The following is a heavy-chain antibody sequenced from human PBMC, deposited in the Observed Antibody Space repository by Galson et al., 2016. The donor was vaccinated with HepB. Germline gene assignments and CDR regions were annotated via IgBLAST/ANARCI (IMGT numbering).Heavy chain of an antibody. CDR3: AKSVLGVTLVSYYYGMDV. D-gene: IGHD2-21*02. J-gene: IGHJ6*02. Sequence: SLRLSCAASGFTFSNYVMNWVRQAPGKGLEWVSAISGSGTNTYYEDSVKGRFTISRDNSKNTLFLQMNSLRAEDTAVYYCAKSVLGVTLVSYYYGMDVWGQGTTITFSS. CDR2: ISGSGTNT. V-gene: IGHV3-23*01. CDR1: GFTFSNYV.